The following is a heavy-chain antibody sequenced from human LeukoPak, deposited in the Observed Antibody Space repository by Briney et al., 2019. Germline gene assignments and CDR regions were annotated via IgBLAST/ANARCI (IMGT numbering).Heavy chain of an antibody. J-gene: IGHJ6*03. Sequence: SETLSLTCAVYGGSFSGYYWSWIRQPPGKGLEWIGEINHSGSTNYNPSLKSRVTISVDTSENQFSLKLSSVTAADTAVYYCARGVAAASYYYYYMDVWGKGTTVTVSS. D-gene: IGHD6-25*01. CDR2: INHSGST. CDR1: GGSFSGYY. CDR3: ARGVAAASYYYYYMDV. V-gene: IGHV4-34*01.